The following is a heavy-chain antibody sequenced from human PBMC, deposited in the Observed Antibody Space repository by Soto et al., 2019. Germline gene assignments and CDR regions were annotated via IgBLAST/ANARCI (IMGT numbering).Heavy chain of an antibody. Sequence: EGQLVESGGGLVQPGESLRLSCAGSGFTFNSYWMSWVRQAPRKGLEWVAKVQQDGSEKYYVDSVKGRFTISRDNAKNSVYLQMNSLRVEDTAVYYCARGGLHRSGYEYYYYYYGLDVWGQGTTVTVAS. V-gene: IGHV3-7*03. D-gene: IGHD5-12*01. J-gene: IGHJ6*02. CDR1: GFTFNSYW. CDR3: ARGGLHRSGYEYYYYYYGLDV. CDR2: VQQDGSEK.